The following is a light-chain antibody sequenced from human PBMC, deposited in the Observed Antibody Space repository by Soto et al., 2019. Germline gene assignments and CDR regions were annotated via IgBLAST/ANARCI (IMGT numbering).Light chain of an antibody. V-gene: IGKV2-28*01. J-gene: IGKJ2*01. CDR1: QSLLHSTGYNY. CDR3: MQAIQTPQYT. CDR2: LGS. Sequence: DIVMTQSPLSLPVTPGEPASISCRSSQSLLHSTGYNYLDWYLQKPGQSPQLLIYLGSNRASGVPDRFSGSGSGTDFTLKISRLEAEEVGVYYCMQAIQTPQYTFGQGTKLEIK.